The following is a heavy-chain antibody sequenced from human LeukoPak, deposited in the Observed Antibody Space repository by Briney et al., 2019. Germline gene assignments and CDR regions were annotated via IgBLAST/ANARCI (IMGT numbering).Heavy chain of an antibody. V-gene: IGHV4-34*01. CDR1: GGSLSGYY. CDR3: ERGRSSSGYDY. J-gene: IGHJ4*02. Sequence: SETLSLTCAVYGGSLSGYYWSWIRQPPGKGLEWIGEINHSVSTNYNPSLKSRVTISVDTSKNQFSLKLRSVTAADTAVYYCERGRSSSGYDYWGQGTLVTVSS. D-gene: IGHD6-19*01. CDR2: INHSVST.